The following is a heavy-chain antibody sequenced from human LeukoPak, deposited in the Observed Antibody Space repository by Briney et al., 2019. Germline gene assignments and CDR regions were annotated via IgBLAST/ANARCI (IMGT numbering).Heavy chain of an antibody. Sequence: GGSLRLSCAASGFTFSSYAMHWVRQAPGKGLEWVALMSYDGSYKYYADSVKGRFTISRDISKNTLYLQMNSLRAEDTAVYYCAKDLHYGSADYWGQGTLVTVSS. CDR3: AKDLHYGSADY. CDR1: GFTFSSYA. CDR2: MSYDGSYK. D-gene: IGHD3-10*01. V-gene: IGHV3-30*04. J-gene: IGHJ4*02.